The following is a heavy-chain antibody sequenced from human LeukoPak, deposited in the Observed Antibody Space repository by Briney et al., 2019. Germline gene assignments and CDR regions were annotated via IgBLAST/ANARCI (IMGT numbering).Heavy chain of an antibody. J-gene: IGHJ4*02. CDR1: GYSFTSYW. CDR3: GRHPICVRGWWEGCGYYFDY. D-gene: IGHD6-19*01. CDR2: IYPGDSAT. Sequence: GESLKISCKGCGYSFTSYWIGWGRQIPGKGVGWMGIIYPGDSATRYSPSLQGQVTISDDKSISTAYLQCSSLKASDTGMSYRGRHPICVRGWWEGCGYYFDYRGEGALVTVSP. V-gene: IGHV5-51*01.